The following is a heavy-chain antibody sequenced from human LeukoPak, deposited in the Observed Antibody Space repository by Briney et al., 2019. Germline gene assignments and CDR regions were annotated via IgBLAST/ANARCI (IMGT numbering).Heavy chain of an antibody. CDR2: MNPNSGNT. V-gene: IGHV1-8*01. Sequence: ASVKVSCKASGYTFTSYDINWVRQATGQGLEWMGWMNPNSGNTGYAQKFQGRVTMTRNTSISTAYMELSSLRSEDTAVYYCARGFKQWLVRTAYGMDVWGQGTTVTVSS. CDR1: GYTFTSYD. D-gene: IGHD6-19*01. CDR3: ARGFKQWLVRTAYGMDV. J-gene: IGHJ6*02.